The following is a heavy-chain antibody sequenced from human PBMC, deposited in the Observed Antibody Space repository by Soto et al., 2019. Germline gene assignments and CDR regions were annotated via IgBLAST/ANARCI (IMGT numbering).Heavy chain of an antibody. Sequence: QLQLVQSGTEVKEPGSSVKVSCKASGGTFSTSSFVWVRQGPGQGLEWMGGIIPIFTRTNFAQKFQGRVTFSADESTRTTYMELRSLTSEATAIYYCARDVVRSTGGDSWGQGTLVTVSS. CDR1: GGTFSTSS. CDR3: ARDVVRSTGGDS. V-gene: IGHV1-69*01. CDR2: IIPIFTRT. J-gene: IGHJ4*02. D-gene: IGHD7-27*01.